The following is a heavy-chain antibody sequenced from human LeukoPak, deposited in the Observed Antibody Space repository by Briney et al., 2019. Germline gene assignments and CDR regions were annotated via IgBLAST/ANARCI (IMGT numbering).Heavy chain of an antibody. CDR1: GGSISSGGYY. CDR3: ARVFSITIFGGNDAFDI. J-gene: IGHJ3*02. CDR2: IYHSGST. V-gene: IGHV4-30-2*01. D-gene: IGHD3-3*01. Sequence: SQTLSLTCTVSGGSISSGGYYWSWIRQPPGKGLEWIGYIYHSGSTYYNPSLKSRVTISVDRSKNQFSLKLSSVTAADTAVYYCARVFSITIFGGNDAFDIWGQGTMVTVSS.